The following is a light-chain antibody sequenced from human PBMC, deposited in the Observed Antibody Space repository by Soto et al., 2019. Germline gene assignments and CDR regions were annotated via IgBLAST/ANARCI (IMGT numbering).Light chain of an antibody. CDR2: DAS. V-gene: IGKV1-5*01. CDR3: QVYSSYMWT. J-gene: IGKJ1*01. CDR1: QTISSW. Sequence: WPASQTISSWLAWYQQKPGKAPKLLMYDASSLESGVPSRFSGSGSGPQSTLTCSSLQPDDLASHSSQVYSSYMWTFPQRTKV.